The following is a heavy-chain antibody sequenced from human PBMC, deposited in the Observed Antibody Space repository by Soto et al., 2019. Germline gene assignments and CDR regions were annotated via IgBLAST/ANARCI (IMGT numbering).Heavy chain of an antibody. V-gene: IGHV4-31*03. CDR2: IYYSGTT. CDR3: ATNGGYYDTSGPKYFPH. Sequence: SSETLSLTCTVSGGSIRTGGYYWSWIRQHPGKGLECIGYIYYSGTTYYNPSLKSRITISVDASKSQFSLKLRSVNAADTAVSYCATNGGYYDTSGPKYFPHWGLGTLVTVSS. CDR1: GGSIRTGGYY. D-gene: IGHD3-22*01. J-gene: IGHJ1*01.